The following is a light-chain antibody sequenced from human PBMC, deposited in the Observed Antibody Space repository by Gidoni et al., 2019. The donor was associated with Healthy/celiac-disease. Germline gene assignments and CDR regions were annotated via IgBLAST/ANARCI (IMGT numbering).Light chain of an antibody. CDR2: GKN. CDR3: NSRDSSGSDRV. V-gene: IGLV3-19*01. J-gene: IGLJ2*01. Sequence: SSELTQDPAVSVALGQTARITCQGDSLRSYHASWYQQKPGQAPVLVIYGKNNRPSGIPDRLSGSSSGNTASLTITGAQAEDEADYYCNSRDSSGSDRVFGGGTKLTVL. CDR1: SLRSYH.